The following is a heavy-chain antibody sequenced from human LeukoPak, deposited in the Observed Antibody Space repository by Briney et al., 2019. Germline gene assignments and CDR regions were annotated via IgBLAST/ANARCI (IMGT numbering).Heavy chain of an antibody. V-gene: IGHV3-33*01. CDR3: ARDDCGSPSCLAY. J-gene: IGHJ4*02. Sequence: GGSLRLSCEASGFTFSNFGIHWVRQASGKGLDWVAAIQYDGSNKWYADSVKGRFTISRDNSQNTMYLEMSNLRAEDTAVYYCARDDCGSPSCLAYWGQGTLVTVSS. CDR2: IQYDGSNK. D-gene: IGHD2-2*01. CDR1: GFTFSNFG.